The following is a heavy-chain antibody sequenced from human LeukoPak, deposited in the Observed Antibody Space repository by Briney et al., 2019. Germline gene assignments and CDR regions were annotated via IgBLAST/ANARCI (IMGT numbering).Heavy chain of an antibody. CDR1: GGSISSSSYY. V-gene: IGHV4-39*01. Sequence: PSETLSLTCTVSGGSISSSSYYWGWIRQPPWKGLEWIGSIYYSGSTYYNPSLKSRVTISVDTSKNQFSLKLSSVTAADTAVYYCARMYYYDSTTSDHFDYWGQGTLVTVSS. J-gene: IGHJ4*02. D-gene: IGHD3-22*01. CDR2: IYYSGST. CDR3: ARMYYYDSTTSDHFDY.